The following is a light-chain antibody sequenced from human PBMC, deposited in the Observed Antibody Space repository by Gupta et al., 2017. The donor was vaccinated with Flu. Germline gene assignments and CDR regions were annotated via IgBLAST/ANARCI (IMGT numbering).Light chain of an antibody. J-gene: IGKJ1*01. CDR2: WAS. V-gene: IGKV4-1*01. Sequence: IVMTPSPDSLAASLGARAPINCKSTQSVLYNSKNKNYLAWYQHKPRQPPKLLSSWASARESRVPDRFSGSGAGTDFTLTISILQAEDVAVYYCQQYYSTPGTFGQGTKVEIK. CDR1: QSVLYNSKNKNY. CDR3: QQYYSTPGT.